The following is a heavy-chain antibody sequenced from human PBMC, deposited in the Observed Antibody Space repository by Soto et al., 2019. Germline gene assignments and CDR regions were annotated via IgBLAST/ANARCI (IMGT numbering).Heavy chain of an antibody. CDR3: AHGRGWLSDY. CDR2: IYWDDDN. J-gene: IGHJ4*02. V-gene: IGHV2-5*02. D-gene: IGHD6-19*01. CDR1: GFSLSSTAVG. Sequence: QITLRESGPTLVKPTQTLTLTCSFSGFSLSSTAVGVNWIRQPPGKAPEWLALIYWDDDNHDSPSLKSRLTITKDTSKNQVVFTMTNMDPVDTATYYCAHGRGWLSDYWGQGILVTVSS.